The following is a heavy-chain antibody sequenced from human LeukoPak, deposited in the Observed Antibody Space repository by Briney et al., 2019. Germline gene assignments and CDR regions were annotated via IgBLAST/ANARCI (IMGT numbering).Heavy chain of an antibody. Sequence: GGSLRLSCTASGFTFTSYAMSWVRQAPGKWLEWVSVIIGTGGSTNHADSVKGRFTISTDNSKNTLYLQMNSLRAEDTAVYYCAKESGDDSSGYYEVFDYWGQGTLVTVSS. D-gene: IGHD3-22*01. CDR2: IIGTGGST. V-gene: IGHV3-23*01. J-gene: IGHJ4*02. CDR1: GFTFTSYA. CDR3: AKESGDDSSGYYEVFDY.